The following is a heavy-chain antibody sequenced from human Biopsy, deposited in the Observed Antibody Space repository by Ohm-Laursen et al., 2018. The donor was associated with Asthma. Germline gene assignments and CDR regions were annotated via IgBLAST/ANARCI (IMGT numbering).Heavy chain of an antibody. CDR1: GFTFSDYY. CDR3: ARDSYSSGLYDDFKS. V-gene: IGHV3-11*01. J-gene: IGHJ4*02. D-gene: IGHD6-19*01. CDR2: INGKSNSI. Sequence: SLRLSCSAFGFTFSDYYMSWIRQAPGKGLEWISYINGKSNSIEYADSVKGRFTISRDNAKNSLYLQMNSLRAEDTAVYYCARDSYSSGLYDDFKSWGQGALVTVSS.